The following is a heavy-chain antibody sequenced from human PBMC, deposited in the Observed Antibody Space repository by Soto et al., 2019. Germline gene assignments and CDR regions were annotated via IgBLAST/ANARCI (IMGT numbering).Heavy chain of an antibody. J-gene: IGHJ6*02. CDR2: IYYSGST. Sequence: PSETLSLTCTVSGGSISSGGYYWSWIRQHPGKGLEWIGYIYYSGSTYYNPSLKSRVTISVDTSKNQFSLKLSSVTAADTAVYYCAGDQIGTNGVPHRGHYYYYYGMDVWGQGTTVTVSS. V-gene: IGHV4-31*03. CDR1: GGSISSGGYY. CDR3: AGDQIGTNGVPHRGHYYYYYGMDV. D-gene: IGHD2-8*01.